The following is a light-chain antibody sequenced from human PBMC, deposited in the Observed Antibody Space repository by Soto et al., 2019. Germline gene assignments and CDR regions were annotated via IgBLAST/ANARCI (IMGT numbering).Light chain of an antibody. J-gene: IGKJ5*01. V-gene: IGKV3-15*01. Sequence: EIVMTQSPATLSVSPGERAALSCRASHSVSSNLAWYQRKPGQAPRLLLYGASTRATGIPARFSGGGSGTEFTLTISSLQSEDFAVYYCQQYNNWPITFGQGTRLENK. CDR1: HSVSSN. CDR2: GAS. CDR3: QQYNNWPIT.